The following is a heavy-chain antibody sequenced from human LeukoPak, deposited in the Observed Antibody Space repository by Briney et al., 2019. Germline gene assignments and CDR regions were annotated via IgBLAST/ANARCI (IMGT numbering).Heavy chain of an antibody. V-gene: IGHV1-24*01. D-gene: IGHD6-13*01. J-gene: IGHJ4*02. CDR1: GYTLTELS. CDR3: AAGDSSSWDLLAY. Sequence: ASVKVSCKVSGYTLTELSMHWVRQAPGKGLEWMGGFDPEDGETIYAQEFQGRVTMTEDTSTDTAYMELSSLRSEDTAVYYCAAGDSSSWDLLAYWGQGTLVTVSS. CDR2: FDPEDGET.